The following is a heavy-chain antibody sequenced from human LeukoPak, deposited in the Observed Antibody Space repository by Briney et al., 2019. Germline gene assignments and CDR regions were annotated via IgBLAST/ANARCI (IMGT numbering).Heavy chain of an antibody. V-gene: IGHV4-4*07. D-gene: IGHD3-10*01. CDR1: GGSLSSDY. J-gene: IGHJ5*02. Sequence: SETLSLTCTASGGSLSSDYWSWIRQPAGKGLEWIGRIYTSGSTNYNPSLKSRVTISVDKSKNQFSLKLSSVTAADTAVYYCATQYYYGSGYPFDPWGQGTLVTVSS. CDR3: ATQYYYGSGYPFDP. CDR2: IYTSGST.